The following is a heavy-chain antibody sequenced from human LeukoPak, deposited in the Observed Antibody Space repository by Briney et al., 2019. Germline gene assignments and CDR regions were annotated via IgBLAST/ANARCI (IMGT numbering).Heavy chain of an antibody. J-gene: IGHJ2*01. CDR1: GFTFSSYE. CDR2: ISSSGSTI. CDR3: ARRVVGCSGGSCRYWYFDL. Sequence: PGGSLRLSCAASGFTFSSYEMNWVRQAPGKGLEWVSYISSSGSTIYHADSVKGRFTVSRDNAKSSLYLQMNSLRAEDTAVYYCARRVVGCSGGSCRYWYFDLWGRGTLVTVSS. D-gene: IGHD2-15*01. V-gene: IGHV3-48*03.